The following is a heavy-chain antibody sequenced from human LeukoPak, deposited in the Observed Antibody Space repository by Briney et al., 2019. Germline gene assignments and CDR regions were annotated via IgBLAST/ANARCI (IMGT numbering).Heavy chain of an antibody. V-gene: IGHV1-69*01. CDR3: AILPQTVTTSNDAFDI. J-gene: IGHJ3*02. D-gene: IGHD4-17*01. CDR2: IIPIFGTA. Sequence: SVKVSCKASGGTFSSYAISWVRQAPGQGLEWMGGIIPIFGTANYAQKFRGRVTITADESTSTAYMELSSLRSEDTAVYYCAILPQTVTTSNDAFDIWGQGTMVTVSS. CDR1: GGTFSSYA.